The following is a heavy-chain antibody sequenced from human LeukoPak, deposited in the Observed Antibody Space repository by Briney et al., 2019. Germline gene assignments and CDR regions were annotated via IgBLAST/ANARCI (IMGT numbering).Heavy chain of an antibody. CDR1: GFAFSSYA. J-gene: IGHJ6*02. D-gene: IGHD2-15*01. CDR3: AKLKDIDLGWGIDI. CDR2: ISSSGGST. V-gene: IGHV3-23*01. Sequence: GGSLRLSCAASGFAFSSYAMTWVRQAPGKGLEWVSDISSSGGSTYYADSVKGRFTISRGKSKNTLYVQMNSLRAEDTAIYYCAKLKDIDLGWGIDIWGQGTTVTVS.